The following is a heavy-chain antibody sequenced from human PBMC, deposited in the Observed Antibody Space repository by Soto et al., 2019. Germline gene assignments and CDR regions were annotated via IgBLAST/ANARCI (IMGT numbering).Heavy chain of an antibody. V-gene: IGHV3-11*06. D-gene: IGHD3-22*01. CDR2: ISSSSSYT. CDR3: ARVRETSSGYQAKGAFDI. J-gene: IGHJ3*02. CDR1: GFTFSDYY. Sequence: GGSLRLSCAASGFTFSDYYMSWIRQAPGKGLEWVSYISSSSSYTNYADSVKGRFTISRDNAKNSLYLQMNSLRAEDTAVYYCARVRETSSGYQAKGAFDIWGQGTMVTVSS.